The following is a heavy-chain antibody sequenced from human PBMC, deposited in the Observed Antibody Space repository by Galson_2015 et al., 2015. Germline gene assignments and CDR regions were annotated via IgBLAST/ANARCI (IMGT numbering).Heavy chain of an antibody. CDR1: GFTFSSYG. V-gene: IGHV3-33*01. CDR3: ARERGEGGYYYYGMDV. J-gene: IGHJ6*02. CDR2: IWYDGSNK. D-gene: IGHD3-10*01. Sequence: SLRLSCAASGFTFSSYGMHWVRQAPGKGLEWVAVIWYDGSNKYYADSVKGRFTISRDNSKNTLYLQMNSLRAEDTAVYYCARERGEGGYYYYGMDVWGQGTTVTVSS.